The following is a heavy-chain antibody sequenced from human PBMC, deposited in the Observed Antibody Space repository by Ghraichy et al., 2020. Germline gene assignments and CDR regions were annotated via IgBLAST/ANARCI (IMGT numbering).Heavy chain of an antibody. J-gene: IGHJ4*02. D-gene: IGHD1-1*01. CDR1: GGSISSYY. CDR3: ACTELEPPYYFDY. CDR2: IYYSGST. V-gene: IGHV4-59*08. Sequence: SQTLSLTCTVSGGSISSYYWSWIRQPPGKGLEWIGYIYYSGSTNYNPSLKSRVTISVDTSKNQFSLKLSSVTAADTAVYYCACTELEPPYYFDYWGQGTLVTVSS.